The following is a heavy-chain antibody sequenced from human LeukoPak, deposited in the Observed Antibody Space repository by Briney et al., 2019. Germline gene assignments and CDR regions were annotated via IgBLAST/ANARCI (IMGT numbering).Heavy chain of an antibody. CDR1: GGTISGSY. Sequence: PSETLSLTCTVFGGTISGSYWSWLRQPPGKGLEWIGYIYYGGSTYYNPSLKSRVTISVDTSKNQFSLRLSSVTAADTAVYYCARLGPRNSSGYYYYWGQGTLVTVSS. CDR3: ARLGPRNSSGYYYY. CDR2: IYYGGST. D-gene: IGHD3-22*01. V-gene: IGHV4-59*04. J-gene: IGHJ4*02.